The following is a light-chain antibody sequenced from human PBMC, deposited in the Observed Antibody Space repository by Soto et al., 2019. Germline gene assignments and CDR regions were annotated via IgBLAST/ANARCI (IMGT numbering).Light chain of an antibody. CDR2: SAS. J-gene: IGKJ2*01. CDR3: QQYDT. CDR1: QSVSSSD. V-gene: IGKV3-20*01. Sequence: IVLTQSPGTLSLSPGERATLSCRASQSVSSSDLAWYQQTPGQAPRLLIYSASSRATGIPDRFSGSVSGTDFTLTISRLEPEDFAVYYCQQYDTFGQGTKLEIK.